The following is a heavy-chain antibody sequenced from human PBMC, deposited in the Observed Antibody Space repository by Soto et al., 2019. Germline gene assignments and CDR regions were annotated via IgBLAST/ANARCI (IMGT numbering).Heavy chain of an antibody. Sequence: EVQLVESGGGLVQPGGSLRLSCAASGFTFSSDWMNWVRQSPGKGLDWVSRIISGGTRVSYADSVKGRFIITRDNAKNTLYLEMHSLTADDTAVYYCARERTSKGGMDIWGQGTTVTVSS. CDR3: ARERTSKGGMDI. V-gene: IGHV3-74*01. CDR1: GFTFSSDW. CDR2: IISGGTRV. J-gene: IGHJ6*02.